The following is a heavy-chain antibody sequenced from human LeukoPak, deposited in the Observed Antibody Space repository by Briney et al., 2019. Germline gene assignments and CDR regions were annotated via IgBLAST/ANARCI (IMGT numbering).Heavy chain of an antibody. CDR2: INHSGST. Sequence: PETLSLTRAVYGGSVRGYYLRWIRQPPPKGLEWIGEINHSGSTNYNPSLKSRVTISVDTSKNQFSLKLSSVTAADTAVYYCARAPLIDYWGQGTLVTVSS. CDR1: GGSVRGYY. CDR3: ARAPLIDY. J-gene: IGHJ4*02. V-gene: IGHV4-34*01.